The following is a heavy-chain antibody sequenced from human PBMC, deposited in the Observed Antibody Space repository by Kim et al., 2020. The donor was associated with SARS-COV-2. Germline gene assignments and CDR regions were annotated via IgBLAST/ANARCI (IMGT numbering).Heavy chain of an antibody. Sequence: SETLSLTCAVYGGSFSGYYWSWIRQPPGKGLEWIGEINHSGSTNYNPSLKSRVTISVDTSKNPFSLKLSSVTAADTAVYYCARGLTTVTTMAFWGQGTLVTVSS. D-gene: IGHD4-17*01. CDR3: ARGLTTVTTMAF. CDR1: GGSFSGYY. J-gene: IGHJ4*02. V-gene: IGHV4-34*01. CDR2: INHSGST.